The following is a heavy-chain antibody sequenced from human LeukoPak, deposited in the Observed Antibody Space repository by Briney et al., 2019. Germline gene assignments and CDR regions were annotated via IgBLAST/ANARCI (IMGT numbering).Heavy chain of an antibody. V-gene: IGHV3-23*01. D-gene: IGHD2-2*01. J-gene: IGHJ4*02. CDR1: GFTFSTYA. CDR3: KRPPRNHLLCAFDY. Sequence: GGSLRLSCAASGFTFSTYAMNWVRLAPGKGLGWVSSISDSGFNTYYADSVKGRFTVSRDNSKNTLFLQMNSLIADDTAVYYCKRPPRNHLLCAFDYWGLGTPVTVSS. CDR2: ISDSGFNT.